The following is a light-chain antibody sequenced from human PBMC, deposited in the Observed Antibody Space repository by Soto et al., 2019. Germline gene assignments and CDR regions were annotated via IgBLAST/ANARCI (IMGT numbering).Light chain of an antibody. CDR1: SSGVGGYNY. Sequence: QSVLAQPASVSGSAGQSITISCTGPSSGVGGYNYVSWYQQYPGKAPKLMIYEVSNRPSGVSNRFSGSKSGNTASLTISGLQAEDEADYFCSSYTSNTVLFGGGTKVTVL. CDR2: EVS. CDR3: SSYTSNTVL. J-gene: IGLJ2*01. V-gene: IGLV2-14*01.